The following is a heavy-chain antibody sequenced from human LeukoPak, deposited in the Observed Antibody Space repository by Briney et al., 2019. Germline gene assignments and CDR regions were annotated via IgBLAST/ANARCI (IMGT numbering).Heavy chain of an antibody. CDR1: GGTFSSYA. J-gene: IGHJ3*02. V-gene: IGHV1-69*01. CDR2: IIPIFGTA. CDR3: ARDSHDAFDI. Sequence: SVKVSCKASGGTFSSYAISWVRQAPGQGLEWMGGIIPIFGTANYAQKFQGRVTITADESTSTAYMELSSPRSDDTAVYYCARDSHDAFDIWGQGTMVTVSS.